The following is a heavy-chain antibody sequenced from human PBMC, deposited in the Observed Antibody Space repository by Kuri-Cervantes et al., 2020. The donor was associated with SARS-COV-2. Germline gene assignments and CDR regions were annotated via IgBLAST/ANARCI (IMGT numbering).Heavy chain of an antibody. J-gene: IGHJ4*02. V-gene: IGHV3-53*01. D-gene: IGHD6-13*01. CDR2: IYSGGST. Sequence: GESLKISCAASGFTVSSNYMSWVRQAPGKGLEWVSVIYSGGSTYYADSVRGRFTISRDNSKNTLYLQMNSLRAEDTAVYYCAKDPSSSWSDYFDYWGQGTLVTVSS. CDR3: AKDPSSSWSDYFDY. CDR1: GFTVSSNY.